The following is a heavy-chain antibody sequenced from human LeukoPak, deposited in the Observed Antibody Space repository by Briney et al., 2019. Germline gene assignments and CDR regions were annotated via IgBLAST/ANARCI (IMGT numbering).Heavy chain of an antibody. J-gene: IGHJ5*02. V-gene: IGHV4-59*01. CDR1: GGSISSYY. CDR3: AREGGYYDSSGYWFDP. D-gene: IGHD3-22*01. Sequence: SETLSLTCTVSGGSISSYYWSWIRQPPGKGLEWIGHIYYSGSTNYNPSLKSRVTISVDTSKKQFSLKLSSVTAADTAVYYCAREGGYYDSSGYWFDPWGQGTLVTVSS. CDR2: IYYSGST.